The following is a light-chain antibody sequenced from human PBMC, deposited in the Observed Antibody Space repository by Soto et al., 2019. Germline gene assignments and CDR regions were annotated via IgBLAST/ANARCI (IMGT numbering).Light chain of an antibody. J-gene: IGKJ1*01. CDR1: HDVNYW. CDR2: DAS. Sequence: DIQLTQSPSPLSASVGDRVTITCRASHDVNYWLAWYQQKPGNAPKLLIYDASSLESGVPSRFSGSGSGTEFTLTISSLQSDDFASYFCQQYDSFPWTFGQGTKVEVK. V-gene: IGKV1-5*01. CDR3: QQYDSFPWT.